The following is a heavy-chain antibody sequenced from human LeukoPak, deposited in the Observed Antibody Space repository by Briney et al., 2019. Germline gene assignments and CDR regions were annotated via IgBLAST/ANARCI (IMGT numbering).Heavy chain of an antibody. CDR1: GSSFTSYW. CDR3: ARQTTQMEIVVVPAAWDY. V-gene: IGHV5-51*01. D-gene: IGHD2-2*03. J-gene: IGHJ4*02. Sequence: GESLKISCKGSGSSFTSYWIGWVRQMPGKGLEWMGVIYPGDSATRYSPSFQGQATFSDDKSIRTAYLQWSSLNASDTAMYYCARQTTQMEIVVVPAAWDYWGQGTLVTVSS. CDR2: IYPGDSAT.